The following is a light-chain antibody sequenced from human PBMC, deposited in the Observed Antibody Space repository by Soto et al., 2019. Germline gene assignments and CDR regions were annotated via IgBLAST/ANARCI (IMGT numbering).Light chain of an antibody. CDR1: SSDVGGYDY. V-gene: IGLV2-14*01. J-gene: IGLJ3*02. CDR2: EVN. Sequence: QSVLTQPASVSGSPGQSITISCTGTSSDVGGYDYVSWYQQHPGKAPKLMIFEVNNRPSGVSHRFSGSKSGDTASLTISGLQPDDEADYYCCSSTSSSTRVFGGGTKLTVL. CDR3: CSSTSSSTRV.